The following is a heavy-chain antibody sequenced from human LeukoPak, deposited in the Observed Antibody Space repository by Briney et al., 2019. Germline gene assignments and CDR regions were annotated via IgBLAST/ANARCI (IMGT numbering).Heavy chain of an antibody. J-gene: IGHJ4*02. CDR2: ARSKTGGETT. D-gene: IGHD1-26*01. CDR1: GFTFSDAW. Sequence: PGESLRLSCAGSGFTFSDAWLSWVRQAPGKGLDWIGLARSKTGGETTDYAAPVKGRFIISRDDLRHTVYLQMNSLKTEDTGIYYRSWAGRDFHHWGQGTLVTVSS. V-gene: IGHV3-15*01. CDR3: SWAGRDFHH.